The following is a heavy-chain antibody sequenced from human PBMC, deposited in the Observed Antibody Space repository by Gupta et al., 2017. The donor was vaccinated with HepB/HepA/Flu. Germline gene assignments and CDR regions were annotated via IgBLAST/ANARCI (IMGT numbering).Heavy chain of an antibody. J-gene: IGHJ4*02. CDR1: GFTFSSYA. V-gene: IGHV3-30-3*01. CDR3: ARVGGRYCSSTSCRIDY. CDR2: ISYDGSNK. Sequence: QVQLVESGGGVVQPGRSLRLSCAASGFTFSSYAMHWVRQAPGKGLEWVAVISYDGSNKYYADSVKGRFTISRDNSKNTLYLQMNSLRAEDTAVYYCARVGGRYCSSTSCRIDYWGQGTLVTVSS. D-gene: IGHD2-2*01.